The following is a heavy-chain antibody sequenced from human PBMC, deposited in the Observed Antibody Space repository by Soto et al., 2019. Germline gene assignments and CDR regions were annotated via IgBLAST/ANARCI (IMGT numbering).Heavy chain of an antibody. CDR2: INNSGGST. Sequence: EVQLLDSGGGLVQSGGSLRLSCAASGLTFSTYAMTWVRQAPGKALEWVATINNSGGSTWYADSVKGRCTISRDNSKNTLYLQRNSLRVEDTALYYCAQPTAKSVLGGVYWGQGTLVTVSS. CDR3: AQPTAKSVLGGVY. D-gene: IGHD3-16*01. J-gene: IGHJ4*02. CDR1: GLTFSTYA. V-gene: IGHV3-23*01.